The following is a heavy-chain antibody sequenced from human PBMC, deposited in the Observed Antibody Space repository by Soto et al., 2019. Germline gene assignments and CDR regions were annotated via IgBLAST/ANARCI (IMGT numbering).Heavy chain of an antibody. CDR1: GGTFSSYR. D-gene: IGHD6-13*01. Sequence: SVKVSCKASGGTFSSYRINWVRQAPGQGLEWVGGIVPIYRTADYAQKFQGRVTITADESARTAYMELRSLKSQDTAVYYCARDSGAKLSSSWGQGTLVTVSS. CDR3: ARDSGAKLSSS. J-gene: IGHJ4*02. V-gene: IGHV1-69*13. CDR2: IVPIYRTA.